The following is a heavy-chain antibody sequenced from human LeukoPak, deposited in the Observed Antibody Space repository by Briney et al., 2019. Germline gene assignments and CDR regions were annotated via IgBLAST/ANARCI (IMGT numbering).Heavy chain of an antibody. CDR2: TYYRSKWYD. Sequence: SQTLSLTCAISGDSVSSINGAWNWIRQSPSRGLEWLGRTYYRSKWYDEYAESMRGRITISPDTSMNQYSLHVLSVIPEDTAVYYCARDPGNTGWYTFDYWGQGILVTVSS. V-gene: IGHV6-1*01. CDR1: GDSVSSINGA. CDR3: ARDPGNTGWYTFDY. D-gene: IGHD6-19*01. J-gene: IGHJ4*02.